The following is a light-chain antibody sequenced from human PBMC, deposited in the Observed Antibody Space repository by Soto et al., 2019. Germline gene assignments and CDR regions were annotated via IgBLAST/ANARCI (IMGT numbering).Light chain of an antibody. CDR2: DAS. CDR3: QQYDNLPT. CDR1: QDISNY. V-gene: IGKV1-33*01. J-gene: IGKJ3*01. Sequence: DIQMTQSPSSLSASVGDRVTITCQASQDISNYLNWYQQKPGKAPKLLIYDASNLETGVPSRFSGSGSGIDFTFTISSLQPEDIATYYCQQYDNLPTFGHGTKVDIK.